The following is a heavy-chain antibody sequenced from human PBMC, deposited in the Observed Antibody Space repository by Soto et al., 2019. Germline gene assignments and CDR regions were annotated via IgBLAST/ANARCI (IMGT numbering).Heavy chain of an antibody. J-gene: IGHJ4*02. D-gene: IGHD4-17*01. CDR3: ERGGRTVTAKFDY. CDR1: GGPFSGYY. V-gene: IGHV4-34*01. Sequence: PSETLSLTCAVYGGPFSGYYWSWIRQPPGKGLEWIGEINHSGSTNYNPSLKSRVTISVDTSKNQFSLKLSSVTAADTAVYYCERGGRTVTAKFDYWGQGALVTVS. CDR2: INHSGST.